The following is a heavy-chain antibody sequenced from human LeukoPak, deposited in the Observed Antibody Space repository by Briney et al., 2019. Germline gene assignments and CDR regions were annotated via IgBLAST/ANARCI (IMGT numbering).Heavy chain of an antibody. CDR1: GGSIISTSFY. J-gene: IGHJ5*02. V-gene: IGHV4-39*01. Sequence: PSETLSLTCTVSGGSIISTSFYWGWIRQPPGQGLAWLGSIYHSGSTYDNPSLKSRVTISVDRSKNQFSLKLSSVTAADTAVYYCARLYYDSRGYYWFDRWGQGTLVTVSS. CDR3: ARLYYDSRGYYWFDR. D-gene: IGHD3-22*01. CDR2: IYHSGST.